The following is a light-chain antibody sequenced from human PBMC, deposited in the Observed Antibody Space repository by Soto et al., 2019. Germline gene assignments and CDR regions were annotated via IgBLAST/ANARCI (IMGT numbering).Light chain of an antibody. J-gene: IGKJ2*01. Sequence: DIQMTQSPSSLSASVGDRVTISCQASQAIKNYLNWYQKKPGIAPKLLIYDASNLETGVPSRFSGSGSGTHFTLTISSLQPDDFATYYCQQSFNSPMFTFGQGTKVAIK. V-gene: IGKV1-39*01. CDR1: QAIKNY. CDR3: QQSFNSPMFT. CDR2: DAS.